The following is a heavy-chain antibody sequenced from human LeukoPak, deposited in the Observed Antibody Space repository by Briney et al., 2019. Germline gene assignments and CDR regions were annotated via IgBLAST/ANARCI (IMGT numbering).Heavy chain of an antibody. V-gene: IGHV4-59*01. D-gene: IGHD6-13*01. Sequence: SETLSLTCTVSGGSISSYYWSWIRQPPGKGLEWIGSIYHSGSTYYNPSLKSRVTISVDTSKNQFSLKLSSVTAADTAVYYCARVYYSSSYDYWYFDLWGRGTLVTVSS. J-gene: IGHJ2*01. CDR2: IYHSGST. CDR3: ARVYYSSSYDYWYFDL. CDR1: GGSISSYY.